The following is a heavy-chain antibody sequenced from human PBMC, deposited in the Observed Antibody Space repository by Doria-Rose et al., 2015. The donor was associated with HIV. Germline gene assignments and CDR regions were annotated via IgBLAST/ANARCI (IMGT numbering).Heavy chain of an antibody. CDR1: GVSLSSPGMG. CDR2: IFSDDER. Sequence: QVQLVQSGPVLVKPTETLTLTCTVSGVSLSSPGMGVSWIRQPPGKALEWLANIFSDDERSYNTSLKSRLTSSRCTPKSHVVLTMTDMDPVDTATYYCARIKSSRWYHKYYFDFWGQGTLVIVSA. V-gene: IGHV2-26*01. D-gene: IGHD6-13*01. J-gene: IGHJ4*02. CDR3: ARIKSSRWYHKYYFDF.